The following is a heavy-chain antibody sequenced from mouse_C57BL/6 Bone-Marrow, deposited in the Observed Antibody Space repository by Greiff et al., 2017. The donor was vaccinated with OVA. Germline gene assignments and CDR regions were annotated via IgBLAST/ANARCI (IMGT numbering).Heavy chain of an antibody. J-gene: IGHJ4*01. CDR2: IYPGSGNT. V-gene: IGHV1-76*01. CDR3: ARNEESNAMDY. Sequence: QVQLQQSGAELVRPGASVKLSCKASGYTFTDYYINWVKQRPGQGLEWIARIYPGSGNTYYNEKFKGKATLTAEKSSSTAYMQLSSLTSEDSAVYFCARNEESNAMDYWGQGTSVTVSS. CDR1: GYTFTDYY.